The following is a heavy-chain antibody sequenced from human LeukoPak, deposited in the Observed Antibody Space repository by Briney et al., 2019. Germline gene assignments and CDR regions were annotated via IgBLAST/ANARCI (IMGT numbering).Heavy chain of an antibody. CDR2: ISYDGSNK. J-gene: IGHJ4*02. Sequence: PGRSLRLSCAASGFTFSSYGMHWVRQAPGKGLEWVAVISYDGSNKYYGDSVRGRFTISRDNSKNTLYLQMNSLRAEDTAVYYCAGDDGSGSSYPEPPVDYWGQGTLVTVSS. CDR3: AGDDGSGSSYPEPPVDY. CDR1: GFTFSSYG. V-gene: IGHV3-30*03. D-gene: IGHD3-10*01.